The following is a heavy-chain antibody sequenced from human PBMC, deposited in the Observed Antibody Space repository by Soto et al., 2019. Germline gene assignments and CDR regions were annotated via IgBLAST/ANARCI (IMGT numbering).Heavy chain of an antibody. J-gene: IGHJ4*02. D-gene: IGHD3-10*01. CDR2: IIPIFGTP. Sequence: QVQLVQSGAEVKKPGSSVKVSCKASGGIFSTYAISWLRRAPGQGLEWTGGIIPIFGTPNYAQRFQGRVTITADESTSTAYMELSRLRSEDTAVYYCARHRDDYGSGNYYNRVDFWGQGTLVTVSS. V-gene: IGHV1-69*01. CDR1: GGIFSTYA. CDR3: ARHRDDYGSGNYYNRVDF.